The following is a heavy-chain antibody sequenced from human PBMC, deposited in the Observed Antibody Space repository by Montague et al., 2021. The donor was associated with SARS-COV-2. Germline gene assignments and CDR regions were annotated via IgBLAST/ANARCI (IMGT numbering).Heavy chain of an antibody. D-gene: IGHD2-21*02. V-gene: IGHV6-1*01. CDR2: TYYSSKCYN. J-gene: IGHJ2*01. CDR3: SIAYCGGDCYFYWYFDL. Sequence: CAISGDSVSINIATWNWIRQSPSRGLEWLGRTYYSSKCYNDYAVSVNSRVIINPDTSNNRISLQLNSVTPEDTAVYYWSIAYCGGDCYFYWYFDLWGRGTLVTVSS. CDR1: GDSVSINIAT.